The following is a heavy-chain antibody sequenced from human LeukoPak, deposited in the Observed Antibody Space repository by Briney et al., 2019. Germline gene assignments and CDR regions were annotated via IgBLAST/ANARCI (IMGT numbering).Heavy chain of an antibody. CDR3: ARSPLREGPLDY. CDR1: GYTFTSYY. J-gene: IGHJ4*02. V-gene: IGHV1-46*01. D-gene: IGHD5-12*01. CDR2: INPGGGST. Sequence: ASVKVSCKASGYTFTSYYMHWVRQAPGQGLEWKGIINPGGGSTSYAQKFQGRVTMTRDTSTSTVYMELSSLRSEDTAVYYCARSPLREGPLDYWGQGTLVTVSS.